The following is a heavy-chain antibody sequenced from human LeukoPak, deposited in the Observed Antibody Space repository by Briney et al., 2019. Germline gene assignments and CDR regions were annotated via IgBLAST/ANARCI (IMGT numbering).Heavy chain of an antibody. V-gene: IGHV1-2*04. CDR2: INPNSGGT. D-gene: IGHD3-10*01. Sequence: ASVKVSCKASGYTFTGYYMHWVRQAPGQGLEWMGWINPNSGGTNYAQKFQGWVTMTRDTSISTAYMELSRLRSDDTAVYYCVRAGKLLWFGELFPSHNWFDPWGQGTLVTVSS. J-gene: IGHJ5*02. CDR1: GYTFTGYY. CDR3: VRAGKLLWFGELFPSHNWFDP.